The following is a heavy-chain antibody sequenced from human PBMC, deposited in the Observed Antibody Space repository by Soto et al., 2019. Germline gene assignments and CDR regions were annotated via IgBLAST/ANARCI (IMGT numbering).Heavy chain of an antibody. Sequence: SQTLSLTCAISGDSVSSNSAAWNWIRQSPSRGLEWLGRTYYRSKWYNDYAVSVKSRITINPDTSKNQFSLQLNSVTPEDTAVYYCARGDYDFWSGYDAFDIWGQGTMVTV. J-gene: IGHJ3*02. D-gene: IGHD3-3*01. CDR3: ARGDYDFWSGYDAFDI. V-gene: IGHV6-1*01. CDR2: TYYRSKWYN. CDR1: GDSVSSNSAA.